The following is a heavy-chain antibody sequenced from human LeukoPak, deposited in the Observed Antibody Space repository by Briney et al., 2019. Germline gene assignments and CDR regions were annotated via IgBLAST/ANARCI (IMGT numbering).Heavy chain of an antibody. Sequence: SQTLSLTCAISGDSLSSNSAAWNWIRQSPSRGLEWLGRTYYRSKWYNDYAVSVKGRITINPDTSKNQFSLQLNSVTPEDTAVYYCARILYYGDYVPYYGMDVWGQGTTVTVSS. D-gene: IGHD4-17*01. CDR3: ARILYYGDYVPYYGMDV. CDR2: TYYRSKWYN. J-gene: IGHJ6*02. V-gene: IGHV6-1*01. CDR1: GDSLSSNSAA.